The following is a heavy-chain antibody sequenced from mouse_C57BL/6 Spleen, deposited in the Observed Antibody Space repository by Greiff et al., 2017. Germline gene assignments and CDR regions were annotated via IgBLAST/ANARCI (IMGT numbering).Heavy chain of an antibody. J-gene: IGHJ2*01. CDR1: GFNIKDYY. CDR2: IDPEDGDT. V-gene: IGHV14-1*01. Sequence: VQLQQSGAELVRPGASVKLSCTASGFNIKDYYMHWVKQRPEQGLEWIGRIDPEDGDTEYAPKFQGKATMTADTSSNTAYLQLSSLTSEDTAVYYCTTNPHYYGSRRYYFDYWGQGTTLTVSS. D-gene: IGHD1-1*01. CDR3: TTNPHYYGSRRYYFDY.